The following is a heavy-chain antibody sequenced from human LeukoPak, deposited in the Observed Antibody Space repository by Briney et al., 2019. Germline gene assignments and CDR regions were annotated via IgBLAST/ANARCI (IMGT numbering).Heavy chain of an antibody. CDR1: GFTFSSYG. D-gene: IGHD3-10*01. CDR2: ISHDGSNK. Sequence: GGSLRLSCAASGFTFSSYGMHWVRQAPGKGLEWMAVISHDGSNKYYADSVKGRFSISRDNSRNTLYLQMNSLRADDMCVFYCAKEGYYGSGSFPDYWGQGTLVTVSS. J-gene: IGHJ4*02. CDR3: AKEGYYGSGSFPDY. V-gene: IGHV3-30*18.